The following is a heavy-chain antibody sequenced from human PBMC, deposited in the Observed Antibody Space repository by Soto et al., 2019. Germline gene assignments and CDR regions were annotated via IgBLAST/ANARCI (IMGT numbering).Heavy chain of an antibody. CDR1: GGTFSTSA. Sequence: QVQLMQSGAEVKKPGSSVKVSCKASGGTFSTSAICWVRQAPGEGLEWVGGIMPVFATPDYAQKFQGRVTISADESTTTAYLELTSLITDDTAVYYCARDKDRQQLGGNYYYILDVWGQGTAITVSS. J-gene: IGHJ6*02. CDR2: IMPVFATP. CDR3: ARDKDRQQLGGNYYYILDV. D-gene: IGHD3-3*02. V-gene: IGHV1-69*12.